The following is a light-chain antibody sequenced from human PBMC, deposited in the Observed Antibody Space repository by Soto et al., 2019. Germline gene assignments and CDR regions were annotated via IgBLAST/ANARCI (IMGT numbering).Light chain of an antibody. CDR1: QSVRAY. CDR3: QQYNTYPRT. CDR2: DAS. Sequence: IVLTQSPDTLSLSPVERATLSCRASQSVRAYLAWYQQKPGQAPRLLIYDASNRATGIPARFSGRGSGTEFTLTISSLQPEDFATYYCQQYNTYPRTFGQGTKVDIK. J-gene: IGKJ1*01. V-gene: IGKV3-11*01.